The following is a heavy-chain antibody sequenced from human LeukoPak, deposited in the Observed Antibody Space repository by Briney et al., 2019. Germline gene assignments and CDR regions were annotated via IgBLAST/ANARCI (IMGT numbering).Heavy chain of an antibody. Sequence: ASVKCCGTASRYTFTSYGISWVRQAPGQGLEWMGWISAYNGNTNYAQKLQGRVTMTTDTSTSTAYMALRSLRSDDTAVYYCARTYYDMLTGYYRPFDYWGQGALVTVSS. D-gene: IGHD3-9*01. CDR2: ISAYNGNT. CDR1: RYTFTSYG. J-gene: IGHJ4*02. CDR3: ARTYYDMLTGYYRPFDY. V-gene: IGHV1-18*01.